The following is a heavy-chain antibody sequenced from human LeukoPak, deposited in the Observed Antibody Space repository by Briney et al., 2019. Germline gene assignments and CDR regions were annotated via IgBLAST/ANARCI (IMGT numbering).Heavy chain of an antibody. CDR3: ARAYRYPVTVLRYFDWLPHWFDP. J-gene: IGHJ5*02. D-gene: IGHD3-9*01. CDR1: GGSISSGGYS. CDR2: IYYSGST. V-gene: IGHV4-30-4*07. Sequence: SETLSLTCTVSGGSISSGGYSWSWIRQPPGKGLEWIGYIYYSGSTYYNPSLKSRVTISVDTSKNQFSLKLSSVPAADTAVYYCARAYRYPVTVLRYFDWLPHWFDPWGQGTLVTVSS.